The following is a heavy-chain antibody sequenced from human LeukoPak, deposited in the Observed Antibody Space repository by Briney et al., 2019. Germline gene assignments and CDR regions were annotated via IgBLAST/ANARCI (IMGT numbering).Heavy chain of an antibody. CDR1: GFTVSSNY. CDR2: IYSAGRT. Sequence: GGSLRLSCAASGFTVSSNYMSWVRQAPGKGLEWVSSIYSAGRTYYADSVKGRLTISRHDSRNTLYLQVNSLRPEDTAVYYCARGSSSSWSGYYFDYWGQGTLVTVSS. V-gene: IGHV3-53*04. CDR3: ARGSSSSWSGYYFDY. D-gene: IGHD6-13*01. J-gene: IGHJ4*02.